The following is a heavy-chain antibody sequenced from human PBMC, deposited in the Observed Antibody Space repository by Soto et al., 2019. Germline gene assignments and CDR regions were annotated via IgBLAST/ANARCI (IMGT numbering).Heavy chain of an antibody. CDR3: ARQHSSDNSRIC. V-gene: IGHV4-39*01. D-gene: IGHD3-22*01. Sequence: QLQLQESGPGLVKPSETLSLTCIVSGGSISRSPYYWGWIRQTPGKGLEWIASVFYRGNTFYNPSLQSRVTISIDTSKNQFTLSLSSVTAADTAVYYSARQHSSDNSRICWGQGTLVTVSS. CDR2: VFYRGNT. CDR1: GGSISRSPYY. J-gene: IGHJ4*02.